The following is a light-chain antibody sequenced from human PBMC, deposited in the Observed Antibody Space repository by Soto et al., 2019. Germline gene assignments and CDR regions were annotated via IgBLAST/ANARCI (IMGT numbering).Light chain of an antibody. J-gene: IGLJ1*01. Sequence: QSALTQPASVSGSPGQSITISCTGTSSDVGSYNLVSWYQQHPGKAPKLMLYEDSKRPSGVSNRFSGSKSGNTASLTISGLQAGDEADYYCCSYAGGSTYVFGTGTKLTVL. CDR3: CSYAGGSTYV. V-gene: IGLV2-23*01. CDR2: EDS. CDR1: SSDVGSYNL.